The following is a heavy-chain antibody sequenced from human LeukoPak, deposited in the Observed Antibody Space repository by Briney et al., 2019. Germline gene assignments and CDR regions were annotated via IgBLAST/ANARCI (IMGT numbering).Heavy chain of an antibody. J-gene: IGHJ4*02. D-gene: IGHD2/OR15-2a*01. CDR3: AREGIVRTYDQ. V-gene: IGHV4-59*12. CDR1: GDSISSYY. Sequence: SETLSLTCTVSGDSISSYYWYWFRQPPGKELEWIACIYYSGITHYNPSLKSRVTISLDTSKNQFSLRLSSVTGADTAVYYCAREGIVRTYDQWGQGTLVTVSS. CDR2: IYYSGIT.